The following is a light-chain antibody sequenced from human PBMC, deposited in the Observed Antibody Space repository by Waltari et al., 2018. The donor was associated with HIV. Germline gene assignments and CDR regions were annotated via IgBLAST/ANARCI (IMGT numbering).Light chain of an antibody. J-gene: IGLJ1*01. CDR2: DDG. CDR3: QVWDSSSDHYV. CDR1: NIGTKS. V-gene: IGLV3-21*02. Sequence: SYVLTQPPSVSVAPGQTARITCGGKNIGTKSVHWYQHKPGQAPVLVIYDDGDRPSGIPERCSGSHSGNTATLTISRVEAGDEADYYCQVWDSSSDHYVFGSGSKVTV.